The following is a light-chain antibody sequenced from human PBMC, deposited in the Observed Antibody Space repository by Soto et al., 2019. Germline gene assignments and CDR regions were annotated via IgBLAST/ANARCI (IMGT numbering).Light chain of an antibody. V-gene: IGKV3-20*01. Sequence: EIVLTQSPATLSLSPGERATLSCRASQSVSSYLAWYQQKLGQAPRLLIFGASSRATGIPDRFSGSGSGTDFTLTISRLEPEDFAVYYCQQYAGSSTFGQGTKVDIK. CDR1: QSVSSY. J-gene: IGKJ1*01. CDR2: GAS. CDR3: QQYAGSST.